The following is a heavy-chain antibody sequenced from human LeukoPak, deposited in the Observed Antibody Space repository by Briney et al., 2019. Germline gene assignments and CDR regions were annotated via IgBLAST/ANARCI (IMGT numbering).Heavy chain of an antibody. D-gene: IGHD2-21*01. J-gene: IGHJ6*02. Sequence: AGRSLRLSCAASGFTFSSYGMHWVRQAPGKGLEWVAVISYDGSNKYYADSVKGRFTISRDNSKNTLYLQMNSLRAEDTAVYYCAKDRNRHKAYYGMDVWGQGTTVTVSS. V-gene: IGHV3-30*18. CDR2: ISYDGSNK. CDR1: GFTFSSYG. CDR3: AKDRNRHKAYYGMDV.